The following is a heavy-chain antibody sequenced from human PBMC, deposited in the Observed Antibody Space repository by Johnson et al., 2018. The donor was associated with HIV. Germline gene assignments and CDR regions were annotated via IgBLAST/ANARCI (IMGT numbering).Heavy chain of an antibody. CDR3: ARAGGDLAPDAFDI. Sequence: QMLLVESGGGVVQPGRSLRLSCAASGFSFSSYGMHWVRQAPGKGLEWVAVISYDGSNKYYADSVKGRFTISRDNSKNTLYLQMNSLRGGDTAVYYCARAGGDLAPDAFDIWGQGTMVTVSS. CDR1: GFSFSSYG. CDR2: ISYDGSNK. D-gene: IGHD3-10*01. V-gene: IGHV3-30*03. J-gene: IGHJ3*02.